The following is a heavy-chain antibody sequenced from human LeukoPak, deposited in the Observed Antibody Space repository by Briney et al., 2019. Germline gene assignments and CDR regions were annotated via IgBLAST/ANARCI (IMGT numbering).Heavy chain of an antibody. V-gene: IGHV3-48*01. CDR3: AREELRYFDWLPAFVDY. CDR1: GFTFSSNA. J-gene: IGHJ4*02. D-gene: IGHD3-9*01. Sequence: GGSLRLSCAASGFTFSSNAMNWVRQAPGKGLEWVSYISSSSSTIYYADSVKGRFTISRDNAKNSLYLQMNSLRAEDTAVYYCAREELRYFDWLPAFVDYWGQGTLVTVSS. CDR2: ISSSSSTI.